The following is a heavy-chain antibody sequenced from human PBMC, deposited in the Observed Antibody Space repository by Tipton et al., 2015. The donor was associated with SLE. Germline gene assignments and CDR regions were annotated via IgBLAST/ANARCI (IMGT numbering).Heavy chain of an antibody. Sequence: TLSLTCTVSGGSISSYYWSWIRQPPGKGLEWIGYIYYSGSTNYNPSLKSRVAISVDTSKNQFSLKLSSVTAADTAVYYCARVDIVVVVVDYWGQGTLVTVSS. CDR3: ARVDIVVVVVDY. CDR1: GGSISSYY. CDR2: IYYSGST. V-gene: IGHV4-59*12. D-gene: IGHD2-15*01. J-gene: IGHJ4*02.